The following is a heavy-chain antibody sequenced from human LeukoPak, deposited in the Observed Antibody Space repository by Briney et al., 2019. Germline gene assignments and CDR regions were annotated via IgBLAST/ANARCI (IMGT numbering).Heavy chain of an antibody. CDR3: AKGGCRGTCNPLAY. CDR2: SGDSDGST. D-gene: IGHD2-15*01. CDR1: GFTFSGSG. J-gene: IGHJ4*02. Sequence: QPGGSLRLSCAASGFTFSGSGMSWVRQAPGKGLEWISSSGDSDGSTYYADSLKGRFTISRDNSKNTLYLQMNNPRAEDTAVYYCAKGGCRGTCNPLAYWGQGALVTVSP. V-gene: IGHV3-23*01.